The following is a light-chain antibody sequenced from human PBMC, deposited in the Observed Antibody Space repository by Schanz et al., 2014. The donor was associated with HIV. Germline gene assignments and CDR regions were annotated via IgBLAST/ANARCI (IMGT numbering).Light chain of an antibody. CDR1: SMAFSSSNF. CDR2: DVT. Sequence: QSALTQPTSVSGSPGQSITISCTGASMAFSSSNFVSWYQQHPGEAPRLIIYDVTSRPSGVSARFSASKTGETASLTISGLQAEDEAEYYCSTYTTSKTWVFGGGTKLIVL. CDR3: STYTTSKTWV. V-gene: IGLV2-14*03. J-gene: IGLJ3*02.